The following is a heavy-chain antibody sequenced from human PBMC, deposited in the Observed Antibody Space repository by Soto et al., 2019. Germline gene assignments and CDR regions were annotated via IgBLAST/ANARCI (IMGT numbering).Heavy chain of an antibody. CDR1: GFTFSPNW. CDR2: IKKDGSEK. J-gene: IGHJ4*02. D-gene: IGHD5-12*01. CDR3: ASLEWESSGYADY. Sequence: EVQLVESGGGLVQPGGSLRLSCAASGFTFSPNWMSWVRQAPGKGLEWVANIKKDGSEKYYVDSVKGRFTISRDNAKNSLYLQMNSLRAEDTAVYYCASLEWESSGYADYWGQGTLVTVSS. V-gene: IGHV3-7*03.